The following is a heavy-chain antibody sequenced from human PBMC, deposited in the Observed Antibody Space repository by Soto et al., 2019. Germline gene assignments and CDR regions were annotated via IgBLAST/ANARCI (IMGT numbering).Heavy chain of an antibody. Sequence: EVQLLESGGDLVQPGGSLRLSCAASGFAFATYAMTWVRQSPGKGLEWVSCITNSGDSTYFADSVKGRFTISRDDSKNTLYLQMSGLSAEDTAMYYCARGGPRDGYRDLDYWGPGTQVTVSS. D-gene: IGHD5-18*01. CDR3: ARGGPRDGYRDLDY. V-gene: IGHV3-23*01. CDR2: ITNSGDST. CDR1: GFAFATYA. J-gene: IGHJ4*02.